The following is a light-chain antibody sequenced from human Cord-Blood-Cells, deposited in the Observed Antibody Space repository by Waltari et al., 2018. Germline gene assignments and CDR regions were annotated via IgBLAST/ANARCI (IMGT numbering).Light chain of an antibody. V-gene: IGKV1-39*01. CDR1: QSISSY. CDR2: AAS. Sequence: DIQMTHSPSSLSASVVDIVTITCRASQSISSYLNWYQQEPGKVPKLLIYAASSLQSGDPSRFSGSGSGTDVTLTISSLQPEDFVNYYCQQSYRTPITVGQGTRLEIK. CDR3: QQSYRTPIT. J-gene: IGKJ5*01.